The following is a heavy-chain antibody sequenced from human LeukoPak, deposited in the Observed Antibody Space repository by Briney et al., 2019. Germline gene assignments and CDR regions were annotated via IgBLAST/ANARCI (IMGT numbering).Heavy chain of an antibody. CDR2: IDPNGGGA. Sequence: GASVKVSCKASGYTFTNYYMHWVRQAPGQGLEWMGVIDPNGGGARYSEKVQGRVTMTRDTSTSTVDMGLRSLRSEDTAVYYCAAWGSSSSPLPGMDVWGQGTTVTVSS. V-gene: IGHV1-46*01. CDR1: GYTFTNYY. D-gene: IGHD6-13*01. J-gene: IGHJ6*02. CDR3: AAWGSSSSPLPGMDV.